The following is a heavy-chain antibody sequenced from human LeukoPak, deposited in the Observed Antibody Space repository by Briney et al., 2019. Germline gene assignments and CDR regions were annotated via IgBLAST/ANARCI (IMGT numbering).Heavy chain of an antibody. CDR1: GGTFSSYA. J-gene: IGHJ4*02. CDR2: IIPILGIA. V-gene: IGHV1-69*04. CDR3: AASSSTESYFGY. D-gene: IGHD6-6*01. Sequence: ASVKVSCKASGGTFSSYAISWVRQAPGQELEWMGRIIPILGIAKFAQKFQGRVTITADKSTTTAYMELSSLRSEDTTLYYCAASSSTESYFGYWGQGTLVTVSS.